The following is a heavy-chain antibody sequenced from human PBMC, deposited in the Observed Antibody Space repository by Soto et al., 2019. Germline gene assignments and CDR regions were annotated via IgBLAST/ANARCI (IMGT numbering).Heavy chain of an antibody. CDR2: ISGSGGST. Sequence: GGSLRLSCAASGFTFSTYTMSWARQAPGKGLEWVSAISGSGGSTYYADSVKGRFTISRDNSKNTLYLQMNSLRAEDTAVYYCAKAPYYGSGSYYSLYYFDYWGQGTLVTVSS. D-gene: IGHD3-10*01. CDR1: GFTFSTYT. J-gene: IGHJ4*02. V-gene: IGHV3-23*01. CDR3: AKAPYYGSGSYYSLYYFDY.